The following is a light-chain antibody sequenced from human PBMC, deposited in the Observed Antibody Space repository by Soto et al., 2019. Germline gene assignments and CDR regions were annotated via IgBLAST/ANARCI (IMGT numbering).Light chain of an antibody. CDR1: QSVSIN. CDR2: DAS. V-gene: IGKV3D-15*01. Sequence: EIVMTQSPCTLSVPPGERATLSCRASQSVSINLAWYQQKPGQAPRLLIYDASTRATGLPARFSGSGSGTEFTLTISSLQSEDSAVYYCQQYHNWPAFGQGTKA. J-gene: IGKJ1*01. CDR3: QQYHNWPA.